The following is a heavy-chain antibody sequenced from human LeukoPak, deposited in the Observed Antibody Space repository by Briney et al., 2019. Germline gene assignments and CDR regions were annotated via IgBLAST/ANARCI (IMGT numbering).Heavy chain of an antibody. J-gene: IGHJ4*02. CDR3: ASHYYDSSGYYPFDY. D-gene: IGHD3-22*01. CDR1: GDFISSGGFY. V-gene: IGHV4-31*03. Sequence: PSETLSLTCTVSGDFISSGGFYWSWIRQHPGKGLEWIGYIYYSGSTYYNPSLKSRVTISVDTSKNQFSLKLDSVTAADTAVYYCASHYYDSSGYYPFDYWGQGTLVTVSS. CDR2: IYYSGST.